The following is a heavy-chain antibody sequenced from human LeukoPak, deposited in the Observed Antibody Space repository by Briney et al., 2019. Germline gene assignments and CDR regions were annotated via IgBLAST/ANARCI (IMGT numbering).Heavy chain of an antibody. D-gene: IGHD6-13*01. Sequence: GGSLRLSCAASGFTFSSYGMPWVRQAPGKGLEWVAVIWYDGSNKYYADSVKGRFTISRDNSKNTLYLQMNSLRAEDTAVYYCARDRTESYRMRYSSSSSWFDPWGQGTLVTVSS. CDR2: IWYDGSNK. J-gene: IGHJ5*02. CDR3: ARDRTESYRMRYSSSSSWFDP. V-gene: IGHV3-33*01. CDR1: GFTFSSYG.